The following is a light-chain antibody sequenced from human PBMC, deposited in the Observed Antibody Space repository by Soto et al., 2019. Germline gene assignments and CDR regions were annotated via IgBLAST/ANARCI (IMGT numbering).Light chain of an antibody. CDR3: QQLSRYPLT. CDR1: QSISSW. V-gene: IGKV1-5*01. J-gene: IGKJ4*01. Sequence: EIQMTQSPATLSASVGDRVTITCRASQSISSWLAWYQQRPGKAPKLLISAASTLQSGVPRRFSGSGSGTEFSLTIRALQPEDFATYYCQQLSRYPLTFGGGTKVDI. CDR2: AAS.